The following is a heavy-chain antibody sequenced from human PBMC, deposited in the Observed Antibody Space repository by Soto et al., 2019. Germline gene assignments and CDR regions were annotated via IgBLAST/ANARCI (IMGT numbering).Heavy chain of an antibody. J-gene: IGHJ4*02. CDR3: AKEWVYDSSGWSFDD. D-gene: IGHD3-22*01. CDR1: GFTFSSYG. CDR2: IWYDGSNK. Sequence: GGSLRLSCAASGFTFSSYGMHWVRQAPGRGLEWVAVIWYDGSNKYYADSVKGRFTISRDNSKNTLYLQMNSLRAEDTAVYYCAKEWVYDSSGWSFDDWGQGTLVTVSS. V-gene: IGHV3-30*02.